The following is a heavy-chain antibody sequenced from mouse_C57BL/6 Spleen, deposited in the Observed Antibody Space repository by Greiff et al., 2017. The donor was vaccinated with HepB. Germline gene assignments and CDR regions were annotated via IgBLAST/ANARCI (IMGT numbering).Heavy chain of an antibody. J-gene: IGHJ2*01. D-gene: IGHD1-1*01. CDR3: AREGYYGSSLFDY. V-gene: IGHV5-17*01. Sequence: EVQRVESGGGLVKPGGSLKLSCAASGFTFSDYGMHWVRQAPEKGLEWVAYISSGSSTIYYADTVKGRFTISRDNAKNTLFLQMTSLRSEDTAMYYCAREGYYGSSLFDYWGQGTTLTVSS. CDR1: GFTFSDYG. CDR2: ISSGSSTI.